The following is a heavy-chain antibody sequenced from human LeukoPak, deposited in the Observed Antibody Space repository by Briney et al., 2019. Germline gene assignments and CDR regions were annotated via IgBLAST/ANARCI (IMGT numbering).Heavy chain of an antibody. CDR1: GGSISSYY. J-gene: IGHJ4*02. Sequence: SETLSLTCTVSGGSISSYYWSWIRQPPVKGLEWIGYIYYSGSTNYNPSLKSRVTISVDTSKNQFSLKLSSVTAADTAVYYCARVAPNKYCGGDCYSFDYWGQGTLVTVSS. V-gene: IGHV4-59*01. CDR2: IYYSGST. CDR3: ARVAPNKYCGGDCYSFDY. D-gene: IGHD2-21*02.